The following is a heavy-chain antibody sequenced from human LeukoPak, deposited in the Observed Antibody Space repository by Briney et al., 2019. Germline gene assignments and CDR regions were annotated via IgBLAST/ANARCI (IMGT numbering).Heavy chain of an antibody. CDR3: ARDRYYYDSSGYYAL. Sequence: PGGSLRLSCAASGFTVSSNYMSWVRQAPGKGLEWVSLIYSGGITYYADSVKGRFTISRDISKNTLYLQMNSLRAEDTAVYYCARDRYYYDSSGYYALWGQGTLVTVSP. J-gene: IGHJ4*02. CDR1: GFTVSSNY. D-gene: IGHD3-22*01. V-gene: IGHV3-53*01. CDR2: IYSGGIT.